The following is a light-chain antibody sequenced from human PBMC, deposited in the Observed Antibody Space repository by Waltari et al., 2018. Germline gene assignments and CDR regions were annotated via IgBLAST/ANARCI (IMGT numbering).Light chain of an antibody. J-gene: IGLJ1*01. CDR3: NSFTSGGTYV. Sequence: QSALTQPASVSGSPGQSLTLSCTGTSSDGGGYNYVSWYQQHPGKAPKLMIYDVNKRPSGVSNRFSGSKSGNTASLTISGLQAEDEADYYCNSFTSGGTYVFGTGTKVTVL. CDR1: SSDGGGYNY. CDR2: DVN. V-gene: IGLV2-14*03.